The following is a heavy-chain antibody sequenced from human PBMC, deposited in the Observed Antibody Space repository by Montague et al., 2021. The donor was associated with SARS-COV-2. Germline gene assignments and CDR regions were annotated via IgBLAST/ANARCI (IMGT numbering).Heavy chain of an antibody. CDR2: IHHGGST. CDR1: GGSFSTYS. Sequence: SQTLSLTCAVHGGSFSTYSWNWIRQPPGKGLEWIGEIHHGGSTNYNPSLESRVTISADTSKNQFSLKLTSVAAADTAVYYCARLGDGVVPSPILGVGPYYSYYDMDDWGKGTTVTVSS. V-gene: IGHV4-34*01. CDR3: ARLGDGVVPSPILGVGPYYSYYDMDD. D-gene: IGHD3-10*01. J-gene: IGHJ6*03.